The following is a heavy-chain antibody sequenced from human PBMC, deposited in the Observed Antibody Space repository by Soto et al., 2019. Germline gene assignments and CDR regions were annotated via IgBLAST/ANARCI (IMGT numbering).Heavy chain of an antibody. V-gene: IGHV3-23*01. CDR2: ISGSGGST. D-gene: IGHD3-22*01. Sequence: GGSLRLSCAASGFTFSSYAMSWVRQAPGKGLEWVSAISGSGGSTYYADSVKGRFTISRDNSKNTLYLQMNSLRAEDTAVYYCAKGRVKYYYDSRGPTFDYWGQGTLVTVSS. CDR3: AKGRVKYYYDSRGPTFDY. J-gene: IGHJ4*02. CDR1: GFTFSSYA.